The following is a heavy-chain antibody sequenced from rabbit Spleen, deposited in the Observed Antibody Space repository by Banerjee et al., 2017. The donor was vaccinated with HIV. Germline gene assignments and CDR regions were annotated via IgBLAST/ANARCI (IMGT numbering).Heavy chain of an antibody. J-gene: IGHJ4*01. CDR1: GFSFSYSDY. CDR2: IYGGSSAST. D-gene: IGHD2-1*01. Sequence: QSLEESGGDLVKPGASLTLTCTASGFSFSYSDYMCWVRQAPGKGLECIACIYGGSSASTYYASWAKGRFTISKTSSTTVTLQMTSLTAADTATYFCARGSATMTMVITGFYLSLWGPGTLVTVS. V-gene: IGHV1S40*01. CDR3: ARGSATMTMVITGFYLSL.